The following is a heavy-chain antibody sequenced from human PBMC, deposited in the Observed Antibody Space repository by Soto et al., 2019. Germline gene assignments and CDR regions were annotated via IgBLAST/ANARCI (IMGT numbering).Heavy chain of an antibody. CDR2: SNAGNGNT. Sequence: ASVKVSCKASGYTFTSYAMHWVRQAPGQRLEWMGWSNAGNGNTKYSQEFQGRVTITRDTSASTAYMELSSLRSEDMAVYYCAGEKSDIVVVVAANRLFYYYGMDVWGQGTTVTVSS. CDR1: GYTFTSYA. D-gene: IGHD2-15*01. J-gene: IGHJ6*02. CDR3: AGEKSDIVVVVAANRLFYYYGMDV. V-gene: IGHV1-3*02.